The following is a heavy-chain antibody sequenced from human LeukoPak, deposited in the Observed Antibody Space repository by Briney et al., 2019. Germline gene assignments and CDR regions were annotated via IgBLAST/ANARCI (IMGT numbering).Heavy chain of an antibody. V-gene: IGHV3-23*01. CDR2: ISGSGGST. D-gene: IGHD2-15*01. CDR1: GFTFSSYA. J-gene: IGHJ4*02. Sequence: GGSLRLSCAASGFTFSSYAMSWVRQAPGKGLEWVSAISGSGGSTYYADSVKGRFTVSRDNSKNTLYLQMNSLRAEDTAVYYCAKRVKCTGGSCYTLFDYWVQGTLVTVSS. CDR3: AKRVKCTGGSCYTLFDY.